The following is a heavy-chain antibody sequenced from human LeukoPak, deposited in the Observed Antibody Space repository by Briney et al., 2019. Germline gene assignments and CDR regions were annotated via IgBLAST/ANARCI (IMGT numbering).Heavy chain of an antibody. CDR1: GGTFSSYA. V-gene: IGHV1-69*05. Sequence: SVKVSCKASGGTFSSYAISWVRQAPGQGLEWMGGIIPIFGTANYAQKFQGRVTITTDESTSTAYMGLSSLRSEDTAVYYCARGDLEWLLFGTGRYYYYYMDVWGKGTTVTVSS. J-gene: IGHJ6*03. D-gene: IGHD3-3*01. CDR2: IIPIFGTA. CDR3: ARGDLEWLLFGTGRYYYYYMDV.